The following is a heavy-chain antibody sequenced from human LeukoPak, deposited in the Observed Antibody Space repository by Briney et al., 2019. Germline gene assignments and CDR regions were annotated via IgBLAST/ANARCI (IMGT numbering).Heavy chain of an antibody. Sequence: SETLSLTCTVSGVSISSGSYYWSWIRQPAGKGLEWIGRIYTSGSTNYNPSLKSRVTISVDTSKNQFSLKLSSVTAADTAVYYCARLAVDPSYDSSGYYYWFDPWGQGTLVTVSS. CDR2: IYTSGST. CDR3: ARLAVDPSYDSSGYYYWFDP. J-gene: IGHJ5*02. CDR1: GVSISSGSYY. D-gene: IGHD3-22*01. V-gene: IGHV4-61*02.